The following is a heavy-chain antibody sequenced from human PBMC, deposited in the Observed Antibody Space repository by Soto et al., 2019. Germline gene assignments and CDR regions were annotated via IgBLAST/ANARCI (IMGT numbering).Heavy chain of an antibody. CDR2: ISYDGSNK. V-gene: IGHV3-30*18. CDR1: GFTFSSYG. Sequence: QVQLVESGGGVVQPGRSLRLSCAASGFTFSSYGMHWVRQAPGKGLEWVAVISYDGSNKYYADSVKGRFTISRDNSKNTLYLQMNSLRAEDTAVYYCAKDLLGWANCFDYWGQGTLVTVSS. D-gene: IGHD1-26*01. CDR3: AKDLLGWANCFDY. J-gene: IGHJ4*02.